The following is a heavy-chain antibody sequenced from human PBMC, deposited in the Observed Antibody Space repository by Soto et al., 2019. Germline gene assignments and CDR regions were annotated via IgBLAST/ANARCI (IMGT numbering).Heavy chain of an antibody. D-gene: IGHD6-19*01. CDR3: AKQAGTGYYFYGVSV. CDR1: GYSFATYW. J-gene: IGHJ6*02. CDR2: IDPSDSYT. V-gene: IGHV5-10-1*01. Sequence: PGESLKISCKGSGYSFATYWINWVRQMPGKGLEWVGRIDPSDSYTNYSPSFQGHVTISADKSINTAYLQWSNLKASDSAIYYCAKQAGTGYYFYGVSVWGQGNTVTVSS.